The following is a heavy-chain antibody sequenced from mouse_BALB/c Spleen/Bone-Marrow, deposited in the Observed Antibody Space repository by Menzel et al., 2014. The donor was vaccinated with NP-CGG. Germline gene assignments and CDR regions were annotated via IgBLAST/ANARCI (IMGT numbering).Heavy chain of an antibody. CDR2: IDPANGNT. CDR3: ASYYYGSYGFAY. V-gene: IGHV14-3*02. J-gene: IGHJ3*01. CDR1: GFNIKDTY. Sequence: EVQLQQSGAELVKPGASVKLSCTASGFNIKDTYMHWVKQRPEQGLEWIGRIDPANGNTKYDPKFQGKATITADTSSNTASLQLSSLTSEDTAVYYCASYYYGSYGFAYWGQGTLVTVSA. D-gene: IGHD1-1*01.